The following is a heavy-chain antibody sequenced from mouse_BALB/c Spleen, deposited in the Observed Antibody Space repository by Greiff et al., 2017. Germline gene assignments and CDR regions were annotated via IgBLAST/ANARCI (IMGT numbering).Heavy chain of an antibody. CDR2: ISSGGST. J-gene: IGHJ4*01. CDR3: ARHGNYSYAMDY. CDR1: GFTFSSYA. D-gene: IGHD2-1*01. Sequence: EVKLVESGGGLVKPGGSLKLSCAASGFTFSSYAMSWVRQTPEKRLEWVASISSGGSTYYPDSVKGRFTISRDNARNILYLQMSSLRSEDTAMYYCARHGNYSYAMDYWGQGTSVTVSS. V-gene: IGHV5-6-5*01.